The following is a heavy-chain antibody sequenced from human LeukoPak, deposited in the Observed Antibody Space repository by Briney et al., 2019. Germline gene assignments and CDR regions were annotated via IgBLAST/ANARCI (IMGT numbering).Heavy chain of an antibody. Sequence: GGSLRLSCAASGFTFSSYSMNWVRQAPGKGLEWVSGINWNGGSTGYADSVKGRFTISRDNAKNSLYLQMNSLRAEDTALYYCARASYYYDSSGPLDYWGQGTLVTVSS. CDR3: ARASYYYDSSGPLDY. V-gene: IGHV3-20*04. D-gene: IGHD3-22*01. CDR1: GFTFSSYS. J-gene: IGHJ4*02. CDR2: INWNGGST.